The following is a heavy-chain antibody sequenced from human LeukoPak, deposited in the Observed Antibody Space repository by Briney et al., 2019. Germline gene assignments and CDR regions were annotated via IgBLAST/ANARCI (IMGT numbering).Heavy chain of an antibody. J-gene: IGHJ4*02. CDR1: GYIFTGYY. D-gene: IGHD5-12*01. CDR3: ARVEVVATIPFDY. Sequence: ASVNVSCKASGYIFTGYYMHWVRQAPGQGLEWMGWINPNSGGTNYAQKFQGRVTMTRDTSISTAYMELSRLRSDDTAVYYCARVEVVATIPFDYWGQGTLVTVSS. CDR2: INPNSGGT. V-gene: IGHV1-2*02.